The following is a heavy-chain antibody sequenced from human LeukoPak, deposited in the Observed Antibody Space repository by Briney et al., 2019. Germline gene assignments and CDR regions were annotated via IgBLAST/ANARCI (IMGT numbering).Heavy chain of an antibody. CDR1: GYTFTSYG. V-gene: IGHV1-18*01. CDR3: ALVVPAAIPEYFQH. CDR2: ISAYNGNT. Sequence: ASVKVSCRASGYTFTSYGISWVRQAPGQGLEWMGWISAYNGNTNYAQKLQGRVTMTTDTSTSTAYMELRSLRSDDTAVYYCALVVPAAIPEYFQHWGQGTLVTVSS. J-gene: IGHJ1*01. D-gene: IGHD2-2*02.